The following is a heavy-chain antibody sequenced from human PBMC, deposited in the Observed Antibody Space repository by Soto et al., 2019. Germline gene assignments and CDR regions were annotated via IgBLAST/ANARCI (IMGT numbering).Heavy chain of an antibody. J-gene: IGHJ4*02. Sequence: SETLSLTCTVSGGSITSSSCYSGWIRQPPGKGLEWIGNIYYSGSTYYNPSLKSRVTISVDTSKNQFSLKLSSVTAADTAVYYCMLGSGWKDFDYWGQGTLVTVS. CDR1: GGSITSSSCY. CDR2: IYYSGST. V-gene: IGHV4-39*01. CDR3: MLGSGWKDFDY. D-gene: IGHD3-22*01.